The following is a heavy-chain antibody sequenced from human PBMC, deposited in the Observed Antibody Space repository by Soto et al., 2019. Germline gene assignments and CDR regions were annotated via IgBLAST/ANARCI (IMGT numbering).Heavy chain of an antibody. Sequence: ASVKVSCKASGYTFTGYYMHWVRQTPGQGLEWMGWINPNSGGTNYAQKFQGRVTMTRDTSISTAYMELSRLRSDDTAVYYCARVNTMIGDGLYYYYGMDVWGQGTTVTVSS. CDR1: GYTFTGYY. CDR3: ARVNTMIGDGLYYYYGMDV. CDR2: INPNSGGT. J-gene: IGHJ6*02. D-gene: IGHD3-10*02. V-gene: IGHV1-2*02.